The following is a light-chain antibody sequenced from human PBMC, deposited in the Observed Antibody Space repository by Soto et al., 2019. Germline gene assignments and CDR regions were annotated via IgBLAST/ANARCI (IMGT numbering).Light chain of an antibody. CDR3: QQNSSSSWT. V-gene: IGKV1-5*03. Sequence: DIRMTQSPSTLSAYVGDRVTITCRASQSITNWVAWYQQKPGKPPRVLIFQVSTLETGVPSRFSGSGSGTEFALTISDLQPDDVANYYCQQNSSSSWTFGQGTRVEVK. CDR1: QSITNW. CDR2: QVS. J-gene: IGKJ1*01.